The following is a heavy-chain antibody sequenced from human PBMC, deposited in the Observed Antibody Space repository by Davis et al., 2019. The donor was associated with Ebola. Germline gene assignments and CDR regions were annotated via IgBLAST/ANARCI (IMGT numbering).Heavy chain of an antibody. J-gene: IGHJ4*02. CDR2: ISGGGFTT. Sequence: GGSLRLSCEASGFSFRNYGMNWVRQVPGKGLQWVSGISGGGFTTDYSDSVRGRFTISRDNSKKTLYLQMNRLSADDTAVYYCAKERVTGSSYHLDFWGQGTLVTVSS. V-gene: IGHV3-23*01. D-gene: IGHD1-1*01. CDR3: AKERVTGSSYHLDF. CDR1: GFSFRNYG.